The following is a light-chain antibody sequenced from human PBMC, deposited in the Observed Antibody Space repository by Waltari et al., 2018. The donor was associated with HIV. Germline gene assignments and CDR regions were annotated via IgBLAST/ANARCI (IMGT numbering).Light chain of an antibody. V-gene: IGKV1-39*01. CDR2: AAS. CDR3: QQSYSTPYT. CDR1: QSINSY. J-gene: IGKJ2*01. Sequence: DIQMTQSPSSLSASVEDRVTITCRASQSINSYLNWYQQKPGRAPKLLIYAASSLQSGVPSRFSGSGSGTDFTLTISSLQPEDFATYYCQQSYSTPYTFGQGTKLEIK.